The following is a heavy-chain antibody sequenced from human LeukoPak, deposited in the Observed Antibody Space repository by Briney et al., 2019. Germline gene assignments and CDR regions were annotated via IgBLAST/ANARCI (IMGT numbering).Heavy chain of an antibody. CDR2: ISGSGGVT. J-gene: IGHJ3*01. D-gene: IGHD2-15*01. V-gene: IGHV3-23*01. CDR3: AKDDSTATLSPDAFHV. CDR1: GVAFGSYT. Sequence: GGSLRLSCAASGVAFGSYTMSWVRQSPGRGLELVSAISGSGGVTFYADSVQGRFAISRDNTNNILYLQMNSLRAEDTAIYYCAKDDSTATLSPDAFHVWGRGTMVTVSS.